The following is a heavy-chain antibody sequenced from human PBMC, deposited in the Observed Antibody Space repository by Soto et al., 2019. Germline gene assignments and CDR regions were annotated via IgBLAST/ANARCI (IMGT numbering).Heavy chain of an antibody. V-gene: IGHV3-7*01. CDR1: GFTFSSYW. CDR2: IKQDGSEK. Sequence: PGGALRLSCAASGFTFSSYWMSWVRQAPGKGLEWVANIKQDGSEKYYVDSVKGRFTISRDNAKNSLYLQMNSLRAEDTAVYYCARGWNYGVYYYYYYMDVWGKGTTVTVS. J-gene: IGHJ6*03. CDR3: ARGWNYGVYYYYYYMDV. D-gene: IGHD1-7*01.